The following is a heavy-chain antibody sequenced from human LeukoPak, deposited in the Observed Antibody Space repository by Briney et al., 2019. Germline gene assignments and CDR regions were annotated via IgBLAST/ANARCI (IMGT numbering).Heavy chain of an antibody. D-gene: IGHD6-13*01. Sequence: PSQTLSLTCTVSGGSISSGSYYWSWIRQPAGKGLEWIGRIYTSGSTNYNPSLKSRVTISVDTSKNQFSLKLSSVTAADTAVYYCARGGVAAAGDLDYWGQGTLVTVSS. J-gene: IGHJ4*02. V-gene: IGHV4-61*02. CDR3: ARGGVAAAGDLDY. CDR2: IYTSGST. CDR1: GGSISSGSYY.